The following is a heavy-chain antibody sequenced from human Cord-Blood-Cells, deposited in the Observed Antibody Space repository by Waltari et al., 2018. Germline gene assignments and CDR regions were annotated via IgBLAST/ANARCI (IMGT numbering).Heavy chain of an antibody. CDR2: IWYDGSNK. D-gene: IGHD3-10*01. CDR3: ARDVFSMVENWFDP. Sequence: QVQLVESGGGVVQPGRSLRLSCAASGFTFSSSGMHWVRQAPGKGLEWVAVIWYDGSNKYYADSVKGRFTISRDNSKNTLYLQMNSLRAEDTAVYYCARDVFSMVENWFDPWGQGTLVTVSS. J-gene: IGHJ5*02. V-gene: IGHV3-33*01. CDR1: GFTFSSSG.